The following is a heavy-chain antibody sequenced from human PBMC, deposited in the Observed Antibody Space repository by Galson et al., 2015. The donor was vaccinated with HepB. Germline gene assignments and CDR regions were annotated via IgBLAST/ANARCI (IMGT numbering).Heavy chain of an antibody. J-gene: IGHJ6*02. CDR1: GDSVSSNSAA. CDR3: ARLDAPKYSSSSYYGMDV. Sequence: CAISGDSVSSNSAAWNWIRQSPSRGLEWLGRTYYRSKWYNDYAVSVKSRITINPDTSKNQFSLQLNSVTPEDTAVYYCARLDAPKYSSSSYYGMDVWSQGTTVTVSS. CDR2: TYYRSKWYN. D-gene: IGHD6-6*01. V-gene: IGHV6-1*01.